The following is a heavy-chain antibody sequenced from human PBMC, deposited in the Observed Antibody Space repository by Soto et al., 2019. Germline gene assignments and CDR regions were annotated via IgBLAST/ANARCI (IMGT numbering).Heavy chain of an antibody. Sequence: SETLSLTCTVSGGSVSSGSYYWSWIRQPPGKGLEWIGYIYYSGSTNYNPSLKSRVTISVDTSKNQFSLKLSSVTAADTAVYYCARDIGTYYDFWSGYYGHDPRTRSYYYGMDVWGQGTTVTVS. CDR1: GGSVSSGSYY. V-gene: IGHV4-61*01. CDR2: IYYSGST. D-gene: IGHD3-3*01. CDR3: ARDIGTYYDFWSGYYGHDPRTRSYYYGMDV. J-gene: IGHJ6*02.